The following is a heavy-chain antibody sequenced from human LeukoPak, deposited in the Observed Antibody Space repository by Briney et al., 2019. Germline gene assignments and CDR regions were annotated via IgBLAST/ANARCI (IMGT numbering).Heavy chain of an antibody. V-gene: IGHV3-33*06. Sequence: GGSLRLSCAASGFTFSSYGMHWVRQAPGKGLEWVAVIWYDGSNKYYADSVKGRFTISRDNSKNTLYLQMNSLRAEDTAVYYCAKGEYSSAVDYWGQGTLVTVSS. CDR1: GFTFSSYG. CDR2: IWYDGSNK. CDR3: AKGEYSSAVDY. J-gene: IGHJ4*02. D-gene: IGHD6-6*01.